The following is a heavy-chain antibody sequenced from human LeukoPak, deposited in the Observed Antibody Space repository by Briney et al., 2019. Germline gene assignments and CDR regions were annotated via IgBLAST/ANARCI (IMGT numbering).Heavy chain of an antibody. J-gene: IGHJ6*03. CDR2: ISGSGGST. CDR3: AKVGRSCWPYYMDV. CDR1: GFTFSSYA. V-gene: IGHV3-23*01. Sequence: GGSLRLSCAASGFTFSSYAMSWVRQAPGKGLEWVSTISGSGGSTYYADSVKGRFTLSRDNSKNTLYLQMNSLRPEDTAVYYCAKVGRSCWPYYMDVWRKETTVTVSS. D-gene: IGHD6-19*01.